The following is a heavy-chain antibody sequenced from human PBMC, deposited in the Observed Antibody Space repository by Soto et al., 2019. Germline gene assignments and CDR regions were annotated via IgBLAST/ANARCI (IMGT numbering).Heavy chain of an antibody. V-gene: IGHV4-34*01. Sequence: SETLSLTCAVYGGSFSGYYWSWIRQPPGKGLEWIGEINHSGSTNYNPSLKSRVTISVDTSKNQFSLKLSSVTAADTAVYYCARARRITMIVVVYNWFDPWGQGTLVTVSS. CDR2: INHSGST. J-gene: IGHJ5*02. D-gene: IGHD3-22*01. CDR3: ARARRITMIVVVYNWFDP. CDR1: GGSFSGYY.